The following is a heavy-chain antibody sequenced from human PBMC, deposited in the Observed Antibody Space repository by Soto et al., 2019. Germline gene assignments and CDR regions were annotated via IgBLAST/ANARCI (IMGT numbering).Heavy chain of an antibody. J-gene: IGHJ4*02. CDR3: AKGGRQWLVTSDFNY. D-gene: IGHD6-19*01. CDR1: GFTFSDYA. V-gene: IGHV3-30*18. Sequence: VQLVESGGGVVQPGRSLRLSCAASGFTFSDYAMQWVRQAPGKGLEWVAVVSHDGRNTHYADSVKGRFTISRDSSKNTVSLEMPSLRAEDTAVYYFAKGGRQWLVTSDFNYWGQGALVTVSS. CDR2: VSHDGRNT.